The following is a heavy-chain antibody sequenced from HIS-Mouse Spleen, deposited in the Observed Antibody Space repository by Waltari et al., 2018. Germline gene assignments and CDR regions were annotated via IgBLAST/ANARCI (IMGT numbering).Heavy chain of an antibody. Sequence: QLQLQESGPGLVKPSETLSLPCTVSGGSISSSGYYWGWIRQPPGKGLEWIGSIYYSGSTYYNPSLKSRVTISVDTSKNQFSLKLSSVTAADTAVYYCARKRTASGWFDPWGQGTLVTVSS. CDR2: IYYSGST. CDR1: GGSISSSGYY. CDR3: ARKRTASGWFDP. D-gene: IGHD2-21*02. V-gene: IGHV4-39*01. J-gene: IGHJ5*02.